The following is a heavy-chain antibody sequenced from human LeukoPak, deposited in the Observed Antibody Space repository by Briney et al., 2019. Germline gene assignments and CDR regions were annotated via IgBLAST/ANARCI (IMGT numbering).Heavy chain of an antibody. J-gene: IGHJ6*02. CDR1: GYTLTELS. V-gene: IGHV1-24*01. D-gene: IGHD1-26*01. CDR3: ATVGGYPNYYYYGMDV. CDR2: FDPEDGET. Sequence: ASVKVSCKVSGYTLTELSMHWVRQAPGKGLEWIGGFDPEDGETIYAQKFQGRVTMTEDTSTDTAYMELSSLRSEDTAVYYCATVGGYPNYYYYGMDVWGQGTTVTVSS.